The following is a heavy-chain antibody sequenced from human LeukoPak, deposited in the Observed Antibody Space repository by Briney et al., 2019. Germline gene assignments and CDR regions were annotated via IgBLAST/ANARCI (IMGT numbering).Heavy chain of an antibody. CDR1: GGPISSNNW. CDR3: ARAYYYASSAFDI. CDR2: IYHHGAT. J-gene: IGHJ3*02. D-gene: IGHD3-22*01. Sequence: SGTLSLTCAVSGGPISSNNWWSWVRQPPGKGLEWIGEIYHHGATNYNPSLKSRVTLSVDKSKNQFSLGLSSVTAADTAVYYCARAYYYASSAFDIWGQGTMVTASS. V-gene: IGHV4-4*02.